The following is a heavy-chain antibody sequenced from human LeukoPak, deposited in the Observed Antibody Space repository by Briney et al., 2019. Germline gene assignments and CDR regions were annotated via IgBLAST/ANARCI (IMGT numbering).Heavy chain of an antibody. J-gene: IGHJ1*01. V-gene: IGHV1-18*01. CDR3: GRAPDSYDTWSGLYLHH. CDR1: GYTFTSFG. CDR2: ISAYNGNT. D-gene: IGHD3-3*01. Sequence: ASVKVSCKASGYTFTSFGITWVRQAPGQGLEWMGWISAYNGNTNYAQNVRGRVTMTTDTSTTTAYMELTSLRSDDTAMYYCGRAPDSYDTWSGLYLHHWGQGTLVTVSS.